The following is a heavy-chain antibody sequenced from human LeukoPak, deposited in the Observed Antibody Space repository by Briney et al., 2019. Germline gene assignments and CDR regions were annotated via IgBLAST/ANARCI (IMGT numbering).Heavy chain of an antibody. V-gene: IGHV1-69*06. D-gene: IGHD2-2*01. Sequence: SVKVSCKTSGGTFSSLAITWVRQTPGQGLEWMGGIIPIFGTTNYAQKFQDRVTITADKSTSTAYMELSSLRSEDTAVYYCASLVGVVPADNWFDPWGQGTLVTVSS. CDR1: GGTFSSLA. J-gene: IGHJ5*02. CDR2: IIPIFGTT. CDR3: ASLVGVVPADNWFDP.